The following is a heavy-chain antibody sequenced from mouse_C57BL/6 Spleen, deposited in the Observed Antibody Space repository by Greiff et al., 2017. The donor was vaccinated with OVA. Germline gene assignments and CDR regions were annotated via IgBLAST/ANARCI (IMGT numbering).Heavy chain of an antibody. V-gene: IGHV3-6*01. CDR1: GYSITSGYY. CDR2: ISYDGSN. D-gene: IGHD2-4*01. CDR3: ARDRDYAYAMDY. J-gene: IGHJ4*01. Sequence: EVKLQESGPGLVKPSQSLSLTCSVPGYSITSGYYWNWIRQFPGNKLEWMGYISYDGSNNYNPSLKNRISITRDTSKNQFFLKLNSVTTEDTATYYCARDRDYAYAMDYWGQGTSVTVSS.